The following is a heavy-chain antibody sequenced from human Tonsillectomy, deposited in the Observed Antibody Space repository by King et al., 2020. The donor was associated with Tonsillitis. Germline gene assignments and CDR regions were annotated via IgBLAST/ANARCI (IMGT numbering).Heavy chain of an antibody. J-gene: IGHJ2*01. Sequence: VQLVESGGGLVQPGGSLRLSCAASGFIFSSYWMSWVRQAPGKGLEWVANIKEDGSEKYYVDSVKGRFTISRDNAKNSMYLQMNSLRAEDTAMYYCVRDAGLWGRGTLVTVSS. CDR1: GFIFSSYW. CDR2: IKEDGSEK. V-gene: IGHV3-7*03. CDR3: VRDAGL.